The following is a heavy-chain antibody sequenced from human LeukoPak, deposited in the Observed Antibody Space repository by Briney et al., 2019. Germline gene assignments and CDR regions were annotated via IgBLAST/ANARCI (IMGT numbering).Heavy chain of an antibody. D-gene: IGHD6-19*01. Sequence: SETLSLTCAVYGGSFSGYYWSWIRQPPEKGLEWIGEINHSGSTNYNSSLKSRVTISVDTSKNQFSLKLSSVTAADTAVYYCARAQWLANWFDPWGQGTLVTVSS. CDR3: ARAQWLANWFDP. CDR1: GGSFSGYY. V-gene: IGHV4-34*01. J-gene: IGHJ5*02. CDR2: INHSGST.